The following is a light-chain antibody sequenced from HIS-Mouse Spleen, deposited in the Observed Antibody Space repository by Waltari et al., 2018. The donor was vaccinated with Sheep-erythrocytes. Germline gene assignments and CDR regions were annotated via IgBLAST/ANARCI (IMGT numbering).Light chain of an antibody. J-gene: IGLJ2*01. CDR1: ALPTKY. V-gene: IGLV3-10*01. CDR2: EDS. Sequence: SYELTQPPSVSVSPGQTARITCSGDALPTKYAYGYQRKSGQAPVLVIYEDSKRPSGIPERFSGSSSGTMATLTISGAQVEDEADYYCYSTDSSGNGVFGGGTKLTVL. CDR3: YSTDSSGNGV.